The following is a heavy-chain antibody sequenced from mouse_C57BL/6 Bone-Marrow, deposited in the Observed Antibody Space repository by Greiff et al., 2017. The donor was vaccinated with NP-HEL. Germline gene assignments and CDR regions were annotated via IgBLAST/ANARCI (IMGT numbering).Heavy chain of an antibody. J-gene: IGHJ2*01. CDR2: IDPSDSYT. CDR1: GYTFTSYW. D-gene: IGHD2-5*01. CDR3: ARSPYSNYLYYFDY. V-gene: IGHV1-69*01. Sequence: VQLQQPGAELVMPGASVKLSCKASGYTFTSYWMHWVKQRPGQGLEWIGEIDPSDSYTNYNQKFKGKSTLTVDKSSSTAYMQLSSLTSEDSAVYYCARSPYSNYLYYFDYWGQGTTLTVSS.